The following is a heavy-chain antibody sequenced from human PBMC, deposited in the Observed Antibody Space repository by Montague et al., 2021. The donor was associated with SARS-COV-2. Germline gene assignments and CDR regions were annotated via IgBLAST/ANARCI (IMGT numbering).Heavy chain of an antibody. CDR3: AREYSAPRWFGEYNRYGMDV. V-gene: IGHV3-33*08. CDR1: GFTFSSYD. D-gene: IGHD3-10*01. CDR2: IWYDGSNQ. J-gene: IGHJ6*02. Sequence: SLRLSCAASGFTFSSYDMHWVRQAPGKGLEWVAVIWYDGSNQYYGDSVKGRFTISRDNSKNTLYLQMNSLRAEDTAVCYCAREYSAPRWFGEYNRYGMDVWGQGTTVTVSS.